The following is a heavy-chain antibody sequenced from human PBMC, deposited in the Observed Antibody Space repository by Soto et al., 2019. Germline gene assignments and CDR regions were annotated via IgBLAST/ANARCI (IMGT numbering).Heavy chain of an antibody. CDR1: SGSISSSNW. D-gene: IGHD4-4*01. J-gene: IGHJ4*02. CDR3: ARADETTVTTVVTY. V-gene: IGHV4-4*02. Sequence: LSLTCAVSSGSISSSNWWSWVRQPPGKGLEWIGEIYHSGSTNYNPSLKSRVTISVDKSKNQFSLKLSSVTAADTAVYYCARADETTVTTVVTYWGQGTLVTVSS. CDR2: IYHSGST.